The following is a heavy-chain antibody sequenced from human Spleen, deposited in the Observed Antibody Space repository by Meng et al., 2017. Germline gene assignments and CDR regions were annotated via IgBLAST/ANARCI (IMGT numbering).Heavy chain of an antibody. D-gene: IGHD3-16*01. J-gene: IGHJ4*02. CDR3: ARDRWGVNDY. CDR2: IIPIFGTA. CDR1: GGTFSSYA. V-gene: IGHV1-69*06. Sequence: QVQLGQSGRELKKHGSSVKVSCKASGGTFSSYAISWVRQAPGQGLEWMGGIIPIFGTANYAQKFQGRVTITADKSTSTAYMELSSLRSEDTAVYYCARDRWGVNDYWGQGTLVTVSS.